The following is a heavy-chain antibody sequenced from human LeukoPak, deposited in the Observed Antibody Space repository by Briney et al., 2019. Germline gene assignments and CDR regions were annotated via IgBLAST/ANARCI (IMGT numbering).Heavy chain of an antibody. Sequence: ASVKVSCKASGYTFTSYGISWVRQAPGQGLEWMGWISAYNGNTNYAQKLQGRVTMTTDTSTSTAYMELRSLRSDDTAVYYCARDLLRLGELSQQPPNYYYYGMDVWGQGTTVTVSS. D-gene: IGHD3-16*02. CDR3: ARDLLRLGELSQQPPNYYYYGMDV. CDR2: ISAYNGNT. J-gene: IGHJ6*02. V-gene: IGHV1-18*01. CDR1: GYTFTSYG.